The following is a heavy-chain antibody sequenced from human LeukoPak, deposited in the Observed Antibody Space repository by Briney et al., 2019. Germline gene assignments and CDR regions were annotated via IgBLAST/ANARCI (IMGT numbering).Heavy chain of an antibody. CDR2: ISYDGSNK. CDR1: GFTFSSHG. D-gene: IGHD4-17*01. V-gene: IGHV3-30*03. J-gene: IGHJ4*02. Sequence: GGSLRLSCAASGFTFSSHGMHWVRQAPGKGLEWVAVISYDGSNKYYADSVKGRFTISRDNAKNSLYLQMNSLRAEDTAVYYCARDPSTVTHYFDYWGQGTLVTVSS. CDR3: ARDPSTVTHYFDY.